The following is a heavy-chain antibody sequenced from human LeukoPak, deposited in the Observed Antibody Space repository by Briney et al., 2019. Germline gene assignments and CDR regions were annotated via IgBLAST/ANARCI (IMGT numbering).Heavy chain of an antibody. CDR3: ARRSPYYDSSGYYLDY. D-gene: IGHD3-22*01. V-gene: IGHV3-23*01. J-gene: IGHJ4*02. CDR1: GLTFSSYA. Sequence: GGSLRLSCAASGLTFSSYAMIWVRQAPGEGLEWVSAISGSGGSTYYADSVKGRFTNSRDNSKNTLYLQMNSLRAEDTAVYYCARRSPYYDSSGYYLDYWGQGTLVTVSS. CDR2: ISGSGGST.